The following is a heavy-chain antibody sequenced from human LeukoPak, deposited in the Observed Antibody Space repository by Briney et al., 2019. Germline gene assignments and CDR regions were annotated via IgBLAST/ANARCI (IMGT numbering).Heavy chain of an antibody. Sequence: GGSLRLSCAASGFTFSSYEMNWVRQAPGKGLEWVSYISSSGSTIYYADSVKGRFTISRDNSKNTLYLQMNSLRAEDTAVYYCARDVSVAGPPVFDYWGQGTLVTVSS. CDR2: ISSSGSTI. V-gene: IGHV3-48*03. J-gene: IGHJ4*02. CDR1: GFTFSSYE. CDR3: ARDVSVAGPPVFDY. D-gene: IGHD6-19*01.